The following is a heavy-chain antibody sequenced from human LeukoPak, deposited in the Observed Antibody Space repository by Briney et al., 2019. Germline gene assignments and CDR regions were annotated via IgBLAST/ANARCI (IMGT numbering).Heavy chain of an antibody. D-gene: IGHD6-13*01. V-gene: IGHV4-34*01. CDR1: GESFSAYY. Sequence: SETLSLTCAVYGESFSAYYWSWLRQPPGKGLEWIGETSHSGSTNYNPSLKRRVTISVDTSKKQFSLSLTSVTAADTAVYYCAREGIIVAGGTWDYWGQGTLVTVSS. CDR3: AREGIIVAGGTWDY. J-gene: IGHJ4*02. CDR2: TSHSGST.